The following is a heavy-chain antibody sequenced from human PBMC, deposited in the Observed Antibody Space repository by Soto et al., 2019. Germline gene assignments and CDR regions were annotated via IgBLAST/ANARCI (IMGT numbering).Heavy chain of an antibody. Sequence: SETLSLTCAVSGGSISRSYWLSWFRQFPGKGLEWIGEIHHSGSTNYNPSLKSRVTMSVDTSKNQFSLKLSSVTAADTAVYYCARDIGIAVTGGFDYWGQGTLVTVSS. CDR2: IHHSGST. D-gene: IGHD6-19*01. CDR1: GGSISRSYW. V-gene: IGHV4-4*02. J-gene: IGHJ4*02. CDR3: ARDIGIAVTGGFDY.